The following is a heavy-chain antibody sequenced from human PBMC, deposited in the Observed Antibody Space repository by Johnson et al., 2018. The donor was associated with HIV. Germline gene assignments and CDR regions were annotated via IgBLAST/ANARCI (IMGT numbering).Heavy chain of an antibody. D-gene: IGHD6-19*01. V-gene: IGHV3-43*01. J-gene: IGHJ3*02. CDR2: LRWDGGRT. Sequence: VQLVESGGVVVQPGGSLRLSCAASGFTFDDYTMHWVRQAPGKGLEWVSLLRWDGGRTYYADYVKGRLTISRDNAKNSLYLKMTSLRAEDTALYYCARDRAGFDIWGQGTMVTVSS. CDR3: ARDRAGFDI. CDR1: GFTFDDYT.